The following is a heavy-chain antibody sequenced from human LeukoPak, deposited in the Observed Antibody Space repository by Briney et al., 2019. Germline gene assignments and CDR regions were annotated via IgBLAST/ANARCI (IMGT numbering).Heavy chain of an antibody. D-gene: IGHD1-7*01. CDR1: GFTFGDYA. CDR2: IRSKAYGGTT. CDR3: TRDPPYNWNYVGVCDY. V-gene: IGHV3-49*03. J-gene: IGHJ4*02. Sequence: GGSLRLSCSASGFTFGDYAMSWFRQAPGKGLEWVSFIRSKAYGGTTEYAASVKGRFTISRDDSKSIAYLQMNSLKTEDTAVYYCTRDPPYNWNYVGVCDYWGQGTLVTVSS.